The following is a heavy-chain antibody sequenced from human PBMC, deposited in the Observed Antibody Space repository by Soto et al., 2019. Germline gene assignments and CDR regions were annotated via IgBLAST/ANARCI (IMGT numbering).Heavy chain of an antibody. Sequence: PSETLSLTCTVSGGSISSYYWSWIRQPPGKGLEWIGYIYYSGSTNYNPSLKSRVTISVDTSKNQFSLKLSSVTAADTAVYYFAREIRKDSSSHRFDPWGQGTLVTVSS. J-gene: IGHJ5*02. V-gene: IGHV4-59*01. CDR3: AREIRKDSSSHRFDP. CDR2: IYYSGST. CDR1: GGSISSYY. D-gene: IGHD6-6*01.